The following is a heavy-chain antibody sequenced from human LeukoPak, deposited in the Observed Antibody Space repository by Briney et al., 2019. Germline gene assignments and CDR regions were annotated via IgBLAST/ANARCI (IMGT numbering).Heavy chain of an antibody. Sequence: PGGSLRLSCAASGFTFSSYGMHWVRQAPGKGLEWVAVIPYDGSNKYYADSVKGRFTISRDNSKNTLYLQMNSLRAEDTAVYYCARGYYDILTGYYTPDYWGQGTLVTVSS. V-gene: IGHV3-30*03. CDR3: ARGYYDILTGYYTPDY. CDR1: GFTFSSYG. J-gene: IGHJ4*02. D-gene: IGHD3-9*01. CDR2: IPYDGSNK.